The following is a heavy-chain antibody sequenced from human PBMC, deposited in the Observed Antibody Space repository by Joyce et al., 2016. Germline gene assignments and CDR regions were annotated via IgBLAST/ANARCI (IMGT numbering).Heavy chain of an antibody. CDR2: IYWDDDK. CDR3: AHAPATDRYYGMDV. J-gene: IGHJ6*02. V-gene: IGHV2-5*02. D-gene: IGHD6-25*01. Sequence: QVTLKESGPTLVKPTQTLTLTCTFSGFSLSTSGVGVGWIRQPPGKALEWLALIYWDDDKRYSSSLKSRRTITKDTSKNQVVLTMTNMDPVDTATYYCAHAPATDRYYGMDVWGQGTTVTVSS. CDR1: GFSLSTSGVG.